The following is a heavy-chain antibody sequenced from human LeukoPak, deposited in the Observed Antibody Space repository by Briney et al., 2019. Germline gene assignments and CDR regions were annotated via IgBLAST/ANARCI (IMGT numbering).Heavy chain of an antibody. CDR2: IYYSGST. Sequence: PSETLTLTCTVSGGSISSYYWSWIRQPPGKGLEWIGYIYYSGSTNYNPSLKSRVTISVDTSKNQFSLKLSSVTAADTAVYYCARHGDQYSSSGTSDWFDPWGQGTLVTVSS. CDR3: ARHGDQYSSSGTSDWFDP. J-gene: IGHJ5*02. CDR1: GGSISSYY. V-gene: IGHV4-59*08. D-gene: IGHD6-13*01.